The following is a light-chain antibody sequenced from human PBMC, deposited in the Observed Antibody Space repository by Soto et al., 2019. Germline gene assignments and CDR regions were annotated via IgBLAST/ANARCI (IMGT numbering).Light chain of an antibody. CDR3: QQNNNWHPNCT. V-gene: IGKV3-15*01. Sequence: EIVMTQSPATLSVSPGERATLSCRASQSVSNNLAWYQQKAGQAPRLLIYGASTRATVIPARFSGSGSGTEFTLTISSLQSEDVAVYYCQQNNNWHPNCTFGQGTKVEIK. J-gene: IGKJ1*01. CDR1: QSVSNN. CDR2: GAS.